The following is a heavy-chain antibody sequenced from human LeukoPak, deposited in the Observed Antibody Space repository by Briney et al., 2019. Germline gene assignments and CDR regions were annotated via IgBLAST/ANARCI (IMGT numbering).Heavy chain of an antibody. Sequence: PSETLSLTCTVSGGSISSYYWSWIRQPPGKGLEWIGYIYYSGSTNYNPSLKSRVTISVDTSKNQFSLKLSSVTAADTAVYYCARHVYSYDAFDIWGQGTMVTVSS. CDR3: ARHVYSYDAFDI. CDR1: GGSISSYY. D-gene: IGHD2-8*01. J-gene: IGHJ3*02. V-gene: IGHV4-59*08. CDR2: IYYSGST.